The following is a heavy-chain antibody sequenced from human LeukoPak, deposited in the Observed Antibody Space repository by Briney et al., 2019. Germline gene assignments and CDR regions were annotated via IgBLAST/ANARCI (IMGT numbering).Heavy chain of an antibody. J-gene: IGHJ3*02. CDR2: ISYSGKT. CDR1: GGSISNYY. V-gene: IGHV4-59*01. Sequence: SETLSLTCTVSGGSISNYYWSWIRQPPGKELEWIGYISYSGKTDSNPSLKSRVTISVDTSNNQFYLKLSSVTAADTAVYYCARAGSGGGWDRPFDIWGQGTMVTVSS. CDR3: ARAGSGGGWDRPFDI. D-gene: IGHD2-15*01.